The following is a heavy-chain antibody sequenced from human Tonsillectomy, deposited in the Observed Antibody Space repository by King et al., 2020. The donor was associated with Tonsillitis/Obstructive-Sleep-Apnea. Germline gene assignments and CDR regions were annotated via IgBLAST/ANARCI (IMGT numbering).Heavy chain of an antibody. V-gene: IGHV3-21*01. CDR3: SSARGYCSSTSCDRIGHYYYYMDV. CDR1: EFTFSSYS. D-gene: IGHD2-2*01. CDR2: ISSSSSYI. J-gene: IGHJ6*03. Sequence: VQLVESGGGLVKPGGSLRLSCAASEFTFSSYSMNWVRQAPEKGLEWVSSISSSSSYIYYADSVKGRFTISRDNAKNSLYLQMNSLRAEDTAVYYCSSARGYCSSTSCDRIGHYYYYMDVWGKGTTVTVSS.